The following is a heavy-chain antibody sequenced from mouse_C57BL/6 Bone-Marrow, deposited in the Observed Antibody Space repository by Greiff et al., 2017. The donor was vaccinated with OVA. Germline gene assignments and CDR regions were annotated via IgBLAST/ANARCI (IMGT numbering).Heavy chain of an antibody. CDR3: ARVGTPYDDGSSFAWFAD. D-gene: IGHD1-1*01. CDR1: GYTFTSYN. CDR2: IYPGNGDT. V-gene: IGHV1-12*01. Sequence: QVQLQQSGAELVRPGASVKMSCKASGYTFTSYNMHWVKQTPRQGLEWIGAIYPGNGDTSYNQKFKGKATLTVDKSSSTAYMQLSSLTSEDSAVYFWARVGTPYDDGSSFAWFADWGQGTLVTVSA. J-gene: IGHJ3*01.